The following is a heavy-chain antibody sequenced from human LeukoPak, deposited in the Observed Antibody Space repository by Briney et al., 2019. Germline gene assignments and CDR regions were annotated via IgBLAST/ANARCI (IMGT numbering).Heavy chain of an antibody. CDR3: AKVARGAPTDY. CDR1: GFTVSSNY. V-gene: IGHV3-53*01. CDR2: IYSGGST. Sequence: GGSLRLSCAASGFTVSSNYMSWVRQAPGKGLEWVSVIYSGGSTYYIDSVKGRFTVSRDNSKNTLYLQMNSLRAEDTAVYYCAKVARGAPTDYWGQGTLVAVSS. D-gene: IGHD3-10*01. J-gene: IGHJ4*02.